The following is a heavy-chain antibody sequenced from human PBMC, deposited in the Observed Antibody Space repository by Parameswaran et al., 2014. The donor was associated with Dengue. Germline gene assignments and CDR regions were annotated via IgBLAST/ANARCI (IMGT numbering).Heavy chain of an antibody. J-gene: IGHJ6*01. CDR3: ARGYYDYVWGSYRTPFFEYYYGMDV. CDR2: IYHSGST. D-gene: IGHD3-16*02. Sequence: WIRQPPGKGLEWIGEIYHSGSTNYNPSLKSRVTISVDKSKNQFSLKLSSVTAADTAVYYCARGYYDYVWGSYRTPFFEYYYGMDVWGPRDHGHRLL. V-gene: IGHV4-4*02.